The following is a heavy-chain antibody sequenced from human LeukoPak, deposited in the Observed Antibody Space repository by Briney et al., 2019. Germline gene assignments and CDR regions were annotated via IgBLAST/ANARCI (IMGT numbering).Heavy chain of an antibody. J-gene: IGHJ4*02. CDR1: GGSFSGYY. D-gene: IGHD3-10*01. V-gene: IGHV4-34*01. CDR2: INHSGST. Sequence: SETLSLTCAVYGGSFSGYYWSWIRQPPGKGLEWIGEINHSGSTNYNPSLKSRVTISVDTSKNQFSLKLSSVTAADTAVYYCAREYRVTGYYYGSGSSPLFDYWGQGTLVTVSS. CDR3: AREYRVTGYYYGSGSSPLFDY.